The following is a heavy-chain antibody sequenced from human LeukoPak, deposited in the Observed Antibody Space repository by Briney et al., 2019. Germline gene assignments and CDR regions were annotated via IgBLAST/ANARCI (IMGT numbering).Heavy chain of an antibody. CDR1: GYTFTSFY. CDR3: ARDYHGSGSLTTFDY. CDR2: INPRGGSA. Sequence: ASVKVSCKASGYTFTSFYIHWVRQAPGQGLEWMGIINPRGGSANSAQKFQGRITLTRDTSTSTVYMEVSSLRFQDTAVYYCARDYHGSGSLTTFDYWGQGTLVTVSS. D-gene: IGHD3-10*01. J-gene: IGHJ4*02. V-gene: IGHV1-46*01.